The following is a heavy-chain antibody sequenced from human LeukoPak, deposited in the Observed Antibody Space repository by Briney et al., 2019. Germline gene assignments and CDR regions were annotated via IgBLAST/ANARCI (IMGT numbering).Heavy chain of an antibody. J-gene: IGHJ4*02. CDR1: GFTVSSNY. Sequence: PGGSLRLSCAASGFTVSSNYMSWVRQAPGKGLEWVSSISSSSSYIYYADSVKGRFTISRDNSKNTLYLQMDSLRAEDTAVYYCAKGGSSYSYSFDNWGQGTLVTVSS. CDR3: AKGGSSYSYSFDN. CDR2: ISSSSSYI. V-gene: IGHV3-21*01. D-gene: IGHD6-13*01.